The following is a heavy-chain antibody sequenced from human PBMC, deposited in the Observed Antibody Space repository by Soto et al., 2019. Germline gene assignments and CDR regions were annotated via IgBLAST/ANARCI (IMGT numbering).Heavy chain of an antibody. CDR2: IIPIFGTR. V-gene: IGHV1-69*05. J-gene: IGHJ5*02. Sequence: QGQLLQSGAEVKKPGSSVQVSCKASGCTFSNYAITWVRQAPGQGLEWLGRIIPIFGTRDYAQKFQGRVTITTDDSTTTAYMELSSLRSDAAAVYYCAKDGGSEGYFGNGFDPWGQGTLVTVSS. CDR3: AKDGGSEGYFGNGFDP. D-gene: IGHD2-15*01. CDR1: GCTFSNYA.